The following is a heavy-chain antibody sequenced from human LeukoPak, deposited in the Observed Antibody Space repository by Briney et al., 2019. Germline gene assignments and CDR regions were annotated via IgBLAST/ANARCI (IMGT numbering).Heavy chain of an antibody. CDR1: GFTFSSYS. J-gene: IGHJ4*02. V-gene: IGHV3-9*01. D-gene: IGHD3-10*01. CDR3: AKDSDSRRYGSGSYYR. Sequence: RSGGSLRLSCAASGFTFSSYSMNWVRQAPGKGLEWVSGISWNSGSIGYADSVKGRFTISRDNAKNSLYLQMNSLRAEDTALYYCAKDSDSRRYGSGSYYRWGQGTLVTVSS. CDR2: ISWNSGSI.